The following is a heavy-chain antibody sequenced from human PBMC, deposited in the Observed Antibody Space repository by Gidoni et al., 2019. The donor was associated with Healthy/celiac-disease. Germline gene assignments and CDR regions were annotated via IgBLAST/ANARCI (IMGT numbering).Heavy chain of an antibody. J-gene: IGHJ4*02. CDR1: GGSISSSSYY. Sequence: QLQLQESGPGLVKPSETLSLTCTVSGGSISSSSYYWGWTRQPPGKGLEWIGSIYYSGSTYYNPSLKSRVTISVDTSKNQFSLKLSSVTAADTAVYYCATMSGQWLVKYFDYWGQGTLVTVSS. CDR2: IYYSGST. CDR3: ATMSGQWLVKYFDY. D-gene: IGHD6-19*01. V-gene: IGHV4-39*01.